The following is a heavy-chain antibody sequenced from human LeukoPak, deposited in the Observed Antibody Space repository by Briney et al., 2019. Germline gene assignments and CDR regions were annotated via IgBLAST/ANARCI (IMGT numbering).Heavy chain of an antibody. CDR1: GFTFSSYW. CDR3: ARGAVAGPYYYGMDV. Sequence: PGGSLRLSCAASGFTFSSYWMHWVRHAPGKGLVWVSRINSDGSSTSYADSVKGRFTISRDNAKNTLYLQMNSLRAEDTAVYYCARGAVAGPYYYGMDVWGQGTTVTVSS. D-gene: IGHD6-19*01. J-gene: IGHJ6*02. V-gene: IGHV3-74*01. CDR2: INSDGSST.